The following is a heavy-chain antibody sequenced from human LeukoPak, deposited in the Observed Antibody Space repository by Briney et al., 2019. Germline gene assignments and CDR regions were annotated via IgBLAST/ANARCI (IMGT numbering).Heavy chain of an antibody. Sequence: GGSLRLSCAASGFTLSSYAMHWVRQAPGKGLEWVAVISYDGSNKHYADSVKGRFTISRDDAKNTLYLQMNSLRAEDTAVHYCARGGGYTYGYTPYYFDHWGQGTLVTVSS. CDR1: GFTLSSYA. J-gene: IGHJ4*02. CDR2: ISYDGSNK. D-gene: IGHD5-18*01. CDR3: ARGGGYTYGYTPYYFDH. V-gene: IGHV3-30-3*01.